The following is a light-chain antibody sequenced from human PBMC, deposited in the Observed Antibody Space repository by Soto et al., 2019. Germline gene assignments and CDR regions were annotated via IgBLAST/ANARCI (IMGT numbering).Light chain of an antibody. CDR3: QQYHPFPLT. V-gene: IGKV1-5*03. J-gene: IGKJ4*01. CDR2: RAS. CDR1: QSVTGW. Sequence: DIQMTQSPSTLSASVRDRVTIACRASQSVTGWLAWYQQKPGKAPKLLIYRASTLESGVPSRFSGSGSGTEFTLTISSLQPDDFATYYCQQYHPFPLTFGGGTKVDIK.